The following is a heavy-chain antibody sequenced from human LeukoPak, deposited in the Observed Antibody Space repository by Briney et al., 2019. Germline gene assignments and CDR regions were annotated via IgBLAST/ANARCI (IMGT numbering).Heavy chain of an antibody. Sequence: ASVKVSCKASGYTFTSYYMHWVRQAPGQGLEGMGIINPSGGSTSYAQKFQGRVTMTRYTSTSTVYMELSSLRSEDTAVYYCARVAGPWTSQQLVRPNYFDYWGQGTLVTVSS. CDR2: INPSGGST. V-gene: IGHV1-46*01. CDR1: GYTFTSYY. J-gene: IGHJ4*02. CDR3: ARVAGPWTSQQLVRPNYFDY. D-gene: IGHD6-13*01.